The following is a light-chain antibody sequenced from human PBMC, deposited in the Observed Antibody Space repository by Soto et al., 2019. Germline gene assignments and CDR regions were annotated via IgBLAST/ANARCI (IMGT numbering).Light chain of an antibody. V-gene: IGKV4-1*01. J-gene: IGKJ2*01. CDR1: QTLLYSSNNKND. Sequence: DIVMTQSPDSLAVSLGERATINCKSSQTLLYSSNNKNDLTWYQQKPGQPPKLLISWASTRESGVPDRFSGSGSGTDFTLTISSLQAEDVAVYYCQQYYSTPQTFGQGTKLEIK. CDR3: QQYYSTPQT. CDR2: WAS.